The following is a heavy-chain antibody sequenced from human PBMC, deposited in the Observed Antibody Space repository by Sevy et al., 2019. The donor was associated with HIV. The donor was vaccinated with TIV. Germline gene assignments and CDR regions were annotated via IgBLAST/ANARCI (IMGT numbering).Heavy chain of an antibody. Sequence: GGSLRLSCAASGFTFSSYAMSWVRQAPGKGLEWVSAISGSGGSTYYADSVKGRFTISRDNSKNTLYLQMNSLRAEDTAVYYCAKDPEGGMIVVVITWFDPWGPGTLVTVSS. D-gene: IGHD3-22*01. CDR1: GFTFSSYA. J-gene: IGHJ5*02. CDR2: ISGSGGST. V-gene: IGHV3-23*01. CDR3: AKDPEGGMIVVVITWFDP.